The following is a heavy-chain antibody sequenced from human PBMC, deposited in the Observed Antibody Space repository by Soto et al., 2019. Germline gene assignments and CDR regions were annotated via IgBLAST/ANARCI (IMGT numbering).Heavy chain of an antibody. Sequence: LRLSCAASGFTFRDHAMHWVRQAPGKGREWLAIIWNDGSNKFYAGSVQGRFTISRDNSKNTVYLQMNALSAEDTAVYYCARALFPDVDIYAMDVWGQGTTVTVSS. J-gene: IGHJ6*02. CDR1: GFTFRDHA. CDR2: IWNDGSNK. CDR3: ARALFPDVDIYAMDV. V-gene: IGHV3-33*01. D-gene: IGHD5-12*01.